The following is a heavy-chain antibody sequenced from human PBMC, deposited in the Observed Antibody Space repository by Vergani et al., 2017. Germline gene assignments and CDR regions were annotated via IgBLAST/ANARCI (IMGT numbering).Heavy chain of an antibody. CDR1: GYTFTGYY. V-gene: IGHV1-2*02. CDR3: ARTLMVYSSSWRYYYYYGMDV. CDR2: INPNRGGT. D-gene: IGHD6-13*01. J-gene: IGHJ6*02. Sequence: QVQLVQSGAEVKKPGASVKVSCKASGYTFTGYYMHWVRQAPGQGLEWMGWINPNRGGTNYAQKFQGRVTMTRDTSISTAYMGLSRLRSDDTAVYYCARTLMVYSSSWRYYYYYGMDVWGQGTTVTVSS.